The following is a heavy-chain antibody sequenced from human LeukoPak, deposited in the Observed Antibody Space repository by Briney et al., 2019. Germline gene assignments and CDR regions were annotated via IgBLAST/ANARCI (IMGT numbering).Heavy chain of an antibody. V-gene: IGHV3-9*01. CDR1: GFTFDDYA. J-gene: IGHJ3*02. Sequence: GGSLRLSCAASGFTFDDYAMHWVRQAPGKGLEWVSGISWNSGSIGYADSVKGRFTISRDNAKNSLYLQMNSLRAEDTALYYCAKGYEMTTVEDAFDIWGQGTMVTVSS. CDR3: AKGYEMTTVEDAFDI. CDR2: ISWNSGSI. D-gene: IGHD4-23*01.